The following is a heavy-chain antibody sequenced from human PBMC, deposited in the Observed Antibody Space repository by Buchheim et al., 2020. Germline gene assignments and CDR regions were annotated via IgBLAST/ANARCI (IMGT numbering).Heavy chain of an antibody. V-gene: IGHV3-23*04. CDR2: ISGSGGST. D-gene: IGHD1-26*01. J-gene: IGHJ6*02. CDR1: GFTFSDYY. CDR3: AKGTDIVGATYYYYYYGMDV. Sequence: VQLVESGGGLVKPGGSLRLSCAASGFTFSDYYMSWVRQAPGKGLDWVSAISGSGGSTYYADSVKGRFTISRVNSKNTLYLQMNSLRAEDTAVYYCAKGTDIVGATYYYYYYGMDVWGQGTT.